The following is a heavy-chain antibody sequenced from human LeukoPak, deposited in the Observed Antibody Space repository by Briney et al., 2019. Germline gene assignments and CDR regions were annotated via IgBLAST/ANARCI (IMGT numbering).Heavy chain of an antibody. J-gene: IGHJ5*02. Sequence: KPSETLSLTYAVYGGSFSGYYWSWIRQPPGKGLEWIGEINHSGSTNYNPSLKSRVTISVDTSKNQFSLKLSSVTAADTAVYYCARGVSWFDPWGQGTLVTVSS. D-gene: IGHD4-23*01. CDR1: GGSFSGYY. CDR3: ARGVSWFDP. CDR2: INHSGST. V-gene: IGHV4-34*01.